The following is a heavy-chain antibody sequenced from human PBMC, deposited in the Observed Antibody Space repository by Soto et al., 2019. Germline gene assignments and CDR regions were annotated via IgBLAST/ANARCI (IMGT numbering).Heavy chain of an antibody. CDR1: GYTFISYY. V-gene: IGHV1-46*01. J-gene: IGHJ5*02. CDR2: INPRDGST. D-gene: IGHD2-2*01. Sequence: ASVKVSCKASGYTFISYYVYRVRRAPGQGLEWMGTINPRDGSTSYAQKFQGRVIMTRDTSTSIVYMELSSLRSEDTAFYYCARAYPSSSTLGWSDPWGQGTLVTVSS. CDR3: ARAYPSSSTLGWSDP.